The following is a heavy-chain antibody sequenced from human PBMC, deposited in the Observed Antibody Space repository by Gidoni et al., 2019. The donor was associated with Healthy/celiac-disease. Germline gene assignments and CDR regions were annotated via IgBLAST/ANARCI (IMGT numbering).Heavy chain of an antibody. D-gene: IGHD3-10*01. V-gene: IGHV4-34*01. CDR2: INHSGST. CDR1: GWSFSGYY. J-gene: IGHJ4*02. CDR3: ARGPYYFGSGSYPVY. Sequence: QVQLQQWGAGLLKTSETLSLTCAVYGWSFSGYYWSWIRQPPGKGLEWIGEINHSGSTNYNPSLRSRVTISVDTSKNQFSLKLSSVTAADTAVYYCARGPYYFGSGSYPVYWGQGTLVTVSS.